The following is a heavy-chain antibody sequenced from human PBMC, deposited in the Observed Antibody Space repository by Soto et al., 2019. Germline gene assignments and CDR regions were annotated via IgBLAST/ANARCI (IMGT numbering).Heavy chain of an antibody. CDR1: GCSFTGHY. J-gene: IGHJ4*02. CDR2: IGPESGAT. V-gene: IGHV1-2*02. CDR3: GRGRSGQIVVFY. Sequence: ASVKVSCKASGCSFTGHYIHWVRQAPEQGPEWMGEIGPESGATRYAQKFQGRVTMTMDTSITTVYMELNNLRPDDTAIYYCGRGRSGQIVVFYWGQGTPVTVSS. D-gene: IGHD1-26*01.